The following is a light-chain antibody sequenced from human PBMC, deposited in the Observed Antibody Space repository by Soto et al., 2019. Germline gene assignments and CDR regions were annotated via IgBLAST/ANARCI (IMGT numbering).Light chain of an antibody. CDR3: QQRSNWSPEIT. Sequence: EIVLTQSPATLSLSPGERATLSCRASQSVSSYLAWYQQKPGQAPRLLIYDASNSATGIPARCSGSGSGTDFTLTISSLEPEDFAFYYCQQRSNWSPEITFGQGTRLEIK. V-gene: IGKV3-11*01. CDR2: DAS. CDR1: QSVSSY. J-gene: IGKJ5*01.